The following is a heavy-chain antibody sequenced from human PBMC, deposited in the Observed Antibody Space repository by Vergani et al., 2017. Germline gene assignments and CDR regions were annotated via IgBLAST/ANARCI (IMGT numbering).Heavy chain of an antibody. CDR2: ISPDGFST. D-gene: IGHD3-9*01. J-gene: IGHJ4*02. Sequence: QVQLVQSGAEVGKPGASEKISCKASGYTFTAYYIHWVRQAPEQGLEWVGVISPDGFSTFYAQKFPGRVTITRDTSTSTVYVEVTSLRSDDTAVYYCAREPPLTGFFDYWGQGTLVTVSS. V-gene: IGHV1-46*03. CDR1: GYTFTAYY. CDR3: AREPPLTGFFDY.